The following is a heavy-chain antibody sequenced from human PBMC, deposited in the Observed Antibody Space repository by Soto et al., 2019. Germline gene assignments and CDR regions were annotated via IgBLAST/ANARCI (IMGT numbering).Heavy chain of an antibody. CDR2: INPDNGNT. Sequence: ASVKVSCKASGYTFTRYTMNWVRQAPGQRLEWMGWINPDNGNTKSSQKFQDRVIITRDTSASTAYMDLSSLRSEGTAVYYCARGIEKGQLEPWGQGTLVTVSS. CDR1: GYTFTRYT. D-gene: IGHD2-15*01. J-gene: IGHJ5*02. CDR3: ARGIEKGQLEP. V-gene: IGHV1-3*01.